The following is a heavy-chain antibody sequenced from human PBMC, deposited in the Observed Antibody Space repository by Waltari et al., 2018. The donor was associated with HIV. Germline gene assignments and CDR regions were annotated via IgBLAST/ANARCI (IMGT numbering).Heavy chain of an antibody. CDR3: ARGVGPDHIWANYPDF. CDR2: ISRGGST. CDR1: VESFSVYH. J-gene: IGHJ4*02. D-gene: IGHD3-16*01. V-gene: IGHV4-34*01. Sequence: QVELQQRATGLLKPSDTLTLSCPVYVESFSVYHREPHRPFTVLCGNWSRQPPGKALEWIGEISRGGSTNYNPSLKRPISLSIDTSKKQFSLKLPSVTAADTAVYYCARGVGPDHIWANYPDFWGQGSLVVVSP.